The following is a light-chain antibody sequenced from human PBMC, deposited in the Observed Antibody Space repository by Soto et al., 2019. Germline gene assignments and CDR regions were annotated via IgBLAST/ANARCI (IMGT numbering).Light chain of an antibody. CDR3: QHYNSYSDA. CDR1: QTISSG. V-gene: IGKV1-5*03. J-gene: IGKJ1*01. CDR2: KAS. Sequence: DIQMTQSPSTLSGSVGDRVTITCRASQTISSGLAWYQQKPGKAPKLLIYKASTLKSGVPSRFSGSGSGTEFALTISSLQPDDLATDDCQHYNSYSDAFGQGTKVELK.